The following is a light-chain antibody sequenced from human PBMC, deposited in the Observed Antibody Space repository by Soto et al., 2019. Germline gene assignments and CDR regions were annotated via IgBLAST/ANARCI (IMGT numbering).Light chain of an antibody. Sequence: TPTPTTLSASVGDRGTITCLASQGISNYLAWYQQKPGKVPNLLIYAAFTLQSGVPSRFSGSGSGTDFTLTISSLQPEDVATYYCPKYNSAPITFGQGTRLEI. V-gene: IGKV1-27*01. CDR1: QGISNY. CDR2: AAF. J-gene: IGKJ5*01. CDR3: PKYNSAPIT.